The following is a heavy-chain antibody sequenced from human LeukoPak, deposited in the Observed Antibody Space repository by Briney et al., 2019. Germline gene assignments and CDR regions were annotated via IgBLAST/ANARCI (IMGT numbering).Heavy chain of an antibody. CDR3: ARRLVDSAASQVNDD. Sequence: SETLSLTCAVYGGSSGYYWSWIRQSPGKGLEWIGEINDSGSTNCNPSLKNRVTLSVDTSKNQFSLRLSSVTAADTAVYYCARRLVDSAASQVNDDWGQGTLVTVSS. J-gene: IGHJ4*02. D-gene: IGHD6-19*01. V-gene: IGHV4-34*01. CDR2: INDSGST. CDR1: GGSSGYY.